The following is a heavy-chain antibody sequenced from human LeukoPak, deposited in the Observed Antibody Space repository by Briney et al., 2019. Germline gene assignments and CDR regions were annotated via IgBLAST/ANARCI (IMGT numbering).Heavy chain of an antibody. J-gene: IGHJ4*02. CDR2: INHSGST. V-gene: IGHV4-34*01. CDR1: GVSFSGYY. Sequence: SETLSLTCAVYGVSFSGYYWSWIRQPPGKGLEWIGEINHSGSTNYNPSLKSRVTISVDTSKNQFSLKLSSVTAADTAVYYCARDPQGGYYYDSSGYYTYFDYWGQGTLVTVSS. CDR3: ARDPQGGYYYDSSGYYTYFDY. D-gene: IGHD3-22*01.